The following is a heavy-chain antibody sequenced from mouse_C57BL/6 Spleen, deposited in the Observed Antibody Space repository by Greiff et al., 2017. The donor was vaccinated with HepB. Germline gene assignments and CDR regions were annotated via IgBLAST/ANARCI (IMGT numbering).Heavy chain of an antibody. D-gene: IGHD1-1*01. CDR3: ARDYGSRDNYFDY. CDR2: INPNNGGT. CDR1: GYTFTDYN. Sequence: EVKVVESGPELVKPGASVKISCKASGYTFTDYNMDWVKQSHGKSLEWIGDINPNNGGTIYNQKFKGKATLTVDKSSSTDYMELRSLTSEDTAVYDCARDYGSRDNYFDYWGQGTTLTVSS. V-gene: IGHV1-18*01. J-gene: IGHJ2*01.